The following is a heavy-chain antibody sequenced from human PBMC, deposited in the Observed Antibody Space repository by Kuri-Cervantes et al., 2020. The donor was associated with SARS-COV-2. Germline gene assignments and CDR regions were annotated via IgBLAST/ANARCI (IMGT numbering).Heavy chain of an antibody. CDR3: ANQGEGFREFLFDY. D-gene: IGHD3-10*01. CDR1: GFTFRSYS. J-gene: IGHJ4*02. CDR2: ISSSSSYI. Sequence: GVSLKISCAASGFTFRSYSMNWVRQAPGKGLEWISSISSSSSYIYYADSVKGRFTISRDNAKNSLYLQMNSLGAEDTAVYYCANQGEGFREFLFDYWGQGALVTVSS. V-gene: IGHV3-21*04.